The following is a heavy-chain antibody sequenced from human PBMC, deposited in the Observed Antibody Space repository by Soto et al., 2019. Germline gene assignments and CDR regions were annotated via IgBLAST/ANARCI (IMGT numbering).Heavy chain of an antibody. CDR3: AKDQRWLHRGPLDY. J-gene: IGHJ4*02. D-gene: IGHD4-17*01. CDR1: GFTFSSYA. Sequence: QPGGSLRLSCAASGFTFSSYAMSWVRQAPGKGLEWVSAISGSGGSTYYADSVKGRFTISRDNSKNTLYLQMNSLRAGDTAVYYCAKDQRWLHRGPLDYWGQGTLVTVSS. CDR2: ISGSGGST. V-gene: IGHV3-23*01.